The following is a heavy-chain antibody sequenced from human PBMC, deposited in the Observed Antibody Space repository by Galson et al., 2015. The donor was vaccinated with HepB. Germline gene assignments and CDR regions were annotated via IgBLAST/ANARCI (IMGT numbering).Heavy chain of an antibody. CDR1: GFTFSSYA. V-gene: IGHV3-23*01. J-gene: IGHJ4*02. Sequence: SLRLSCAASGFTFSSYAMSWVRQAPGKGLEWVSAISGSGGSTYYADSVKGRFTISRDNSKNTLYLQMNSLRAEDTAVYYCAKNGWQQLVNPADYWGQGTLVTVSS. CDR3: AKNGWQQLVNPADY. CDR2: ISGSGGST. D-gene: IGHD6-13*01.